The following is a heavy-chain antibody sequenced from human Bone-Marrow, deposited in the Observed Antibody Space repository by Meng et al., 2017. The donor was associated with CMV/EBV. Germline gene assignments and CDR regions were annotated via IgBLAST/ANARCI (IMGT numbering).Heavy chain of an antibody. V-gene: IGHV3-33*06. CDR2: IWFDGSKK. Sequence: GGSLRLSCAASGFTFSSYGMHWVRQAPGKGLEWVAVIWFDGSKKYYADSVKGRFTISKDNSKNTLLLQMNSLRAEDTAIYYCAKDPGYNWNGASGFGALDVWGQGTTVTVSS. CDR1: GFTFSSYG. D-gene: IGHD1-1*01. CDR3: AKDPGYNWNGASGFGALDV. J-gene: IGHJ6*02.